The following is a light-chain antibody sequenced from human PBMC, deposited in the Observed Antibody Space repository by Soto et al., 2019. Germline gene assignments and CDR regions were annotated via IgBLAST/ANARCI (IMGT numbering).Light chain of an antibody. V-gene: IGKV2-28*01. CDR2: LGS. CDR1: QSLLYSNGNNY. CDR3: MQAVQTPRT. Sequence: EIVMTQSPLALPVTPGEPASISCRSSQSLLYSNGNNYLEWYLQKPGQSPQLLIYLGSNRASGVPDRFSGSGSGTDFTLKISRVEAEDVGVYYCMQAVQTPRTFGPGTKVDIK. J-gene: IGKJ3*01.